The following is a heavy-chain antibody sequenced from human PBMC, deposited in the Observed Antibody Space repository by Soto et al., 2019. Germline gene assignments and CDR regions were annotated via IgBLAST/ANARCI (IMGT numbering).Heavy chain of an antibody. Sequence: GGSLRLSCAVSGFTFSDYYMSWIRQAPGKGLEWLSYISGTGSYTNYADSVKGRFTISRDNAKNSLYLQMNSLRAEDTAMYYCARAPTGRYDFWSGSNYYHYGMDVWGQGTTVTVSS. J-gene: IGHJ6*02. CDR2: ISGTGSYT. CDR3: ARAPTGRYDFWSGSNYYHYGMDV. D-gene: IGHD3-3*01. CDR1: GFTFSDYY. V-gene: IGHV3-11*06.